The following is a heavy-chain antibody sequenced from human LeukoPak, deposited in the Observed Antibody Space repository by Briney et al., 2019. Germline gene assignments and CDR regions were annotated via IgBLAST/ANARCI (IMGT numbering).Heavy chain of an antibody. V-gene: IGHV4-59*06. Sequence: SETLSLTCTVSGGSIGSYYWSWIRQPPGKGLEWIGYIYYSGSSYYNPSLRSRVTISVDTSKNHFSLKLSSVTAADTAVYYCARNRDGYNSFDYWGQGTLVTVSS. D-gene: IGHD5-24*01. CDR2: IYYSGSS. J-gene: IGHJ4*02. CDR1: GGSIGSYY. CDR3: ARNRDGYNSFDY.